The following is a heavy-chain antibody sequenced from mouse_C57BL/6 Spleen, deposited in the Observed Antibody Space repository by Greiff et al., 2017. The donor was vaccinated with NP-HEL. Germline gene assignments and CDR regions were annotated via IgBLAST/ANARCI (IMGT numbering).Heavy chain of an antibody. CDR1: GYAFTNYL. J-gene: IGHJ3*01. V-gene: IGHV1-54*01. CDR3: ARSSMVTAGFAY. CDR2: INPGSGGT. D-gene: IGHD2-2*01. Sequence: QVQLQQSGAELVRPGTSVKVSCKASGYAFTNYLIEWVKQRPGQGLEWIGVINPGSGGTKYNEKFKGKATLTADKSSSTAYMQLSSLTSEDSAVYFCARSSMVTAGFAYWGQGTLVTVSA.